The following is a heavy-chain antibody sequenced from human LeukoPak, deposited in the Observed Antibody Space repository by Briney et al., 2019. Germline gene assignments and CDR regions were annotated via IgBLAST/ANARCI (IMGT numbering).Heavy chain of an antibody. J-gene: IGHJ4*02. CDR3: ARDYYGSGENGDY. Sequence: ASVKVSCKASGGTFSSYTISWVRQAPGQGLEWMGRIIPILGTANYAQKFQGRVTITADKSTSTAYMELSSLRSEDTAVYYCARDYYGSGENGDYWGQGTLVTVSS. CDR1: GGTFSSYT. D-gene: IGHD3-10*01. V-gene: IGHV1-69*08. CDR2: IIPILGTA.